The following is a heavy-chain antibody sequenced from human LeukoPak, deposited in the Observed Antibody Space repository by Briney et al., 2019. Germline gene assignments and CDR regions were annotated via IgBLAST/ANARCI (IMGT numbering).Heavy chain of an antibody. CDR1: GFTFSYYG. CDR3: ARDTRGYYDSSGYYYPMAY. D-gene: IGHD3-22*01. J-gene: IGHJ4*02. V-gene: IGHV3-66*01. CDR2: IYSGGST. Sequence: GGSLRLSCAASGFTFSYYGMDWVRQAPGKGLEWVSVIYSGGSTYYADSVKGRFTISRDNSKNTLYLQMNSLRAEDTAVYYCARDTRGYYDSSGYYYPMAYWGQGTLVTVSS.